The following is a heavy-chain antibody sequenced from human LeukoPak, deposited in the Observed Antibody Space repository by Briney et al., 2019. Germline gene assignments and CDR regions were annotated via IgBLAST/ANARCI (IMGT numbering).Heavy chain of an antibody. Sequence: GGSLRLSCAASGCTFKNYGMHWVRQAPGQGLEWVAIIWNDGHNEYYADSVNGRFTISRDNSKNTLFLQMNNLRAEDTAVYYCARGVGYSFGNSDYWGQGTLVTVSS. CDR2: IWNDGHNE. CDR3: ARGVGYSFGNSDY. V-gene: IGHV3-33*01. D-gene: IGHD5-18*01. J-gene: IGHJ4*02. CDR1: GCTFKNYG.